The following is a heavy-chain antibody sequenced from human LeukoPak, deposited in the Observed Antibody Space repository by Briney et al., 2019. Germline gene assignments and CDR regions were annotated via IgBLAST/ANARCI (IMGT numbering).Heavy chain of an antibody. CDR1: GFTFSTYS. D-gene: IGHD3-22*01. J-gene: IGHJ4*02. CDR2: ISGSSIYI. CDR3: ARDPPYYDSSGYYYDY. V-gene: IGHV3-21*01. Sequence: GGSLRLSRAASGFTFSTYSMNWVRQAPGKGLEWVSSISGSSIYIYYADSVKGRFTISRDNAKNSLYLQMNSLRAEGTAVYYCARDPPYYDSSGYYYDYWGQGTLVTVSS.